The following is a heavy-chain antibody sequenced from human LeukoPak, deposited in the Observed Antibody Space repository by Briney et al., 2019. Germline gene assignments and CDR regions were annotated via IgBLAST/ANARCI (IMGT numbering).Heavy chain of an antibody. CDR1: GGSFSGYY. J-gene: IGHJ4*02. V-gene: IGHV4-34*01. Sequence: SETLSLTCAVYGGSFSGYYWSWIRQPPGKGLEWIGEINHSGSTNYNPSLKSRVTISVDTSKNQFSLKLSSVTAADTVVYYCARDAPFLDYWGQGTLVTVSS. CDR2: INHSGST. D-gene: IGHD2-2*01. CDR3: ARDAPFLDY.